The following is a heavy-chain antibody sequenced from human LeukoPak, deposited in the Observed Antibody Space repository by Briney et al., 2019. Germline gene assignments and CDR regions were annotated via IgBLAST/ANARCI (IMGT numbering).Heavy chain of an antibody. CDR3: ARVRVGTTNYFDY. Sequence: PGGSLRLSCAASGFTFSSYSMNWVRQAPGKGLEWVANINQDGSEKYYVDSVKGRFTISRDNAKNSLYLQMNSLRAEDTAVYYCARVRVGTTNYFDYWGQGTLVTVSS. J-gene: IGHJ4*02. V-gene: IGHV3-7*04. D-gene: IGHD1-26*01. CDR2: INQDGSEK. CDR1: GFTFSSYS.